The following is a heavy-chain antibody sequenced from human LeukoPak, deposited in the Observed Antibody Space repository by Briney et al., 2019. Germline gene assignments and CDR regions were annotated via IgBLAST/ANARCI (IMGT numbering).Heavy chain of an antibody. V-gene: IGHV3-64*01. Sequence: GGSLRLSCAASGFTFSSYAMHWVRQAPGKGLEYVSAISSNGGSTYYANSVKGRFTISRDNSKNTLYLQMGSLRAEDMAVYYCARGGEWLVIYDYYYGMDVWGQGTTVTVSS. CDR2: ISSNGGST. CDR1: GFTFSSYA. J-gene: IGHJ6*02. CDR3: ARGGEWLVIYDYYYGMDV. D-gene: IGHD6-19*01.